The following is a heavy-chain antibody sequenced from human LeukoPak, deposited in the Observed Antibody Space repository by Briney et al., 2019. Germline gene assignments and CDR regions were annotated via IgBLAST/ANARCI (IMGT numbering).Heavy chain of an antibody. D-gene: IGHD2-2*01. CDR1: GYTFTGYY. V-gene: IGHV1-2*02. Sequence: GASVKVSCKASGYTFTGYYMHWVRKAPGQGLEWMGWINPNSGGTNYAQKFQGRVTMTRDTSISTAYMELSSLRSEDMAVYYCARGPPIYCSSTSCYHYYYYMDVWGKGTTVTVSS. CDR3: ARGPPIYCSSTSCYHYYYYMDV. J-gene: IGHJ6*03. CDR2: INPNSGGT.